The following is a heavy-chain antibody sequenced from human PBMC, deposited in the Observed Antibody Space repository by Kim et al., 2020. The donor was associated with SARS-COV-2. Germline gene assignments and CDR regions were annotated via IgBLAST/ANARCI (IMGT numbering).Heavy chain of an antibody. V-gene: IGHV1-18*01. D-gene: IGHD1-26*01. CDR1: GYTFTSYG. Sequence: ASVKVSCKTSGYTFTSYGTNWVRQAPGQGLEWVGWISGYNGNTNYAQKFQGRVTMTTDTSTTTAYMELRSLTSDDTAVYFCARPPGSHVAGDYWGQGTLV. J-gene: IGHJ4*02. CDR2: ISGYNGNT. CDR3: ARPPGSHVAGDY.